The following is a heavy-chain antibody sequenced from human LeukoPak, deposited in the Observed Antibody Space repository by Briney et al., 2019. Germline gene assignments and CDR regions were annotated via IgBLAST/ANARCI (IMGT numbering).Heavy chain of an antibody. D-gene: IGHD2-15*01. V-gene: IGHV1-69*13. J-gene: IGHJ6*02. Sequence: ASVKVSCKASGGTFSSYAISWVRQAPGQGLEGMGGIIPIFGTANYAQKFQGRVTITADESTSTAYMELSSLRSEDTAVYYCARYCSGGSCYPETYYYYGMDVWGQGTTVTVSS. CDR3: ARYCSGGSCYPETYYYYGMDV. CDR1: GGTFSSYA. CDR2: IIPIFGTA.